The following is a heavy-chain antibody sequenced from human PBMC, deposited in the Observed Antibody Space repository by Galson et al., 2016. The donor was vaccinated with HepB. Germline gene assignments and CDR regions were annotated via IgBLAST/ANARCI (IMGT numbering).Heavy chain of an antibody. CDR1: GFPFSRYW. CDR2: ISNDGSNK. D-gene: IGHD1-1*01. Sequence: SLRLSCAASGFPFSRYWMHWVRQAPGKGLEWLAVISNDGSNKYFADSVKGRFTISRDNSKNTLYLQMNSLRAKDTAVYYCARSIASPWNDYYYYGMDVWGKGTTVTVSS. CDR3: ARSIASPWNDYYYYGMDV. J-gene: IGHJ6*04. V-gene: IGHV3-30-3*01.